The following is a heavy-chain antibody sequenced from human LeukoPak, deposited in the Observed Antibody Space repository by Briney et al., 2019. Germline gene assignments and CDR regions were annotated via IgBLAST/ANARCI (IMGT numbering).Heavy chain of an antibody. CDR3: AREISGSYPFDY. CDR1: GYTFTGYY. D-gene: IGHD1-26*01. V-gene: IGHV1-3*01. Sequence: ASVKVSCKASGYTFTGYYMHWVRQAPGQRLEWMGWINAGNGNTKYSQKFQGRVTITRDTSASTAYMELSSLRSEDTAVYHCAREISGSYPFDYWGQGTLVTVSS. CDR2: INAGNGNT. J-gene: IGHJ4*02.